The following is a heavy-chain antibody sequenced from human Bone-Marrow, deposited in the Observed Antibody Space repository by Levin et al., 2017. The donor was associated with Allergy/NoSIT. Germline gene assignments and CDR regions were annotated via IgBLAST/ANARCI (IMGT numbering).Heavy chain of an antibody. Sequence: GGSLRLSCAASGFTFSSHPMHWVRQAPGKGLEWVAVTSSDGSNKYYADSVKGRFTISRDNSKNTLYLQMNSLRAEDTAVYYCGRDTPELGAVDYWGQGTLVTVSS. V-gene: IGHV3-30-3*01. CDR2: TSSDGSNK. D-gene: IGHD1-26*01. CDR3: GRDTPELGAVDY. CDR1: GFTFSSHP. J-gene: IGHJ4*02.